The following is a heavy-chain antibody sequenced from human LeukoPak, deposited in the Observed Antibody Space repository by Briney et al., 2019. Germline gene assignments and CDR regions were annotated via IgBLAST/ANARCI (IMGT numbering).Heavy chain of an antibody. J-gene: IGHJ3*02. V-gene: IGHV4-4*07. CDR1: GGSISSYY. D-gene: IGHD3-10*01. CDR2: IYTSGST. Sequence: SETLSLTCTVSGGSISSYYWSWIRQPAGKGLEWIGRIYTSGSTNYNPSLKSRVTMSVDTSKNQFSLKLSSVAAADTAVYYCARDYYHLDAFDIWGQGTMVTVSS. CDR3: ARDYYHLDAFDI.